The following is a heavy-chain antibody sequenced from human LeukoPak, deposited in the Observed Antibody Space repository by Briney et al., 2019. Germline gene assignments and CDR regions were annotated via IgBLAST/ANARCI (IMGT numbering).Heavy chain of an antibody. Sequence: GGSLRLSCAASGFTFSSYSMNWVRQAPGKGLEWVSSISSSSSYIYYADSVKGRFTISRDNAKNSLYLQMNSLRAEDTAVYCCARVSWRGSSMGGYFDYWGQGTLVTVSS. CDR1: GFTFSSYS. D-gene: IGHD3-10*01. CDR2: ISSSSSYI. V-gene: IGHV3-21*01. J-gene: IGHJ4*02. CDR3: ARVSWRGSSMGGYFDY.